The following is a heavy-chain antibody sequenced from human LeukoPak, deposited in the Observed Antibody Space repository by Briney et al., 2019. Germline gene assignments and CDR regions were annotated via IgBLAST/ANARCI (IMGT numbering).Heavy chain of an antibody. V-gene: IGHV3-66*01. CDR2: LYGGGST. D-gene: IGHD2-15*01. Sequence: GGSLRLSCAASGFTFSSYSMNWVRQAPGKGLEWVSVLYGGGSTYYADSVRGRFTISRDDSKNTLYLQMNTLRVEDTAIYYCAKSSVALDYFNYWGQGTLVTVSS. CDR3: AKSSVALDYFNY. J-gene: IGHJ4*01. CDR1: GFTFSSYS.